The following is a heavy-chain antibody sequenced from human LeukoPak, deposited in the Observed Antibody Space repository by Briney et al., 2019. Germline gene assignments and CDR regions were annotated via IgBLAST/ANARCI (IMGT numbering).Heavy chain of an antibody. CDR2: ITGSGGNR. D-gene: IGHD2-2*01. J-gene: IGHJ4*02. CDR1: GFTFSSHG. CDR3: AKVRYQLLIDY. Sequence: GALRLSCAASGFTFSSHGMNWVRQAPGKGLEWVSGITGSGGNRYYADSVKGRFTISRDNSKNTLYLQMNSLRADDTAVYYCAKVRYQLLIDYWGQGTLVTVSS. V-gene: IGHV3-23*01.